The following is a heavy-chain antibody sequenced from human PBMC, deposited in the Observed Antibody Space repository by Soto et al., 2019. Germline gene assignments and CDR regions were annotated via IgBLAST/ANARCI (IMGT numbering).Heavy chain of an antibody. CDR2: IWYDGSNK. D-gene: IGHD4-17*01. Sequence: QVQLVESGGGVVQPGRSLRLSCAASGFTFSSYGMHWVRQAPGKGLEWVAVIWYDGSNKYYADSVKGRFTISRDNSKNTLYLQMNSLRAEDTAVYYCARDNPMTTVTTFYYYGMDVWGKGTTVTVSS. V-gene: IGHV3-33*01. J-gene: IGHJ6*04. CDR1: GFTFSSYG. CDR3: ARDNPMTTVTTFYYYGMDV.